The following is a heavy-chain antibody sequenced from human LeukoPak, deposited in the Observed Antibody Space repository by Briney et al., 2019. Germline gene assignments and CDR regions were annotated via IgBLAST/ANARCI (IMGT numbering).Heavy chain of an antibody. Sequence: SGTLSLTCAVYGGSFSGYYWSWIRQPPGKGLEWIGEINHSGSTNYNPSLKCRVTISVDTSKNQFSLKLSSVTAADTAVYYCARVTGDRRYNWFDPWGQGTLVTVSS. V-gene: IGHV4-34*01. CDR2: INHSGST. J-gene: IGHJ5*02. CDR1: GGSFSGYY. CDR3: ARVTGDRRYNWFDP. D-gene: IGHD7-27*01.